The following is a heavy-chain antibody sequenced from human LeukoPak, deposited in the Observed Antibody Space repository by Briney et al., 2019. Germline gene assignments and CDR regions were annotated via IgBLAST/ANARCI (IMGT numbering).Heavy chain of an antibody. J-gene: IGHJ4*02. D-gene: IGHD1-26*01. CDR2: IYTSGST. V-gene: IGHV4-4*07. Sequence: SETLSLTCTVSGGSISSYYWSWIRQPAGKGLEWIGRIYTSGSTNYNASLKSRVSMSVDTSKNQFSLKLSSVTAADTAVFYSARENSGSYREFDYWGQGTLVTVSS. CDR1: GGSISSYY. CDR3: ARENSGSYREFDY.